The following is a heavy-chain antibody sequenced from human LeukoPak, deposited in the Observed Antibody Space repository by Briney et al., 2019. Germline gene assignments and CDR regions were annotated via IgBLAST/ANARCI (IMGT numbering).Heavy chain of an antibody. CDR1: GFTFSSYA. CDR2: ISYDGSNK. Sequence: PGGSLRLSCAASGFTFSSYAMHWVRQAPGKGLEWVAVISYDGSNKYYADSVKGRFTISRDNSKNTLYLQMNSLRAEDTAVYYCARVVYWGRGTLVTVSS. V-gene: IGHV3-30-3*01. J-gene: IGHJ4*02. CDR3: ARVVY.